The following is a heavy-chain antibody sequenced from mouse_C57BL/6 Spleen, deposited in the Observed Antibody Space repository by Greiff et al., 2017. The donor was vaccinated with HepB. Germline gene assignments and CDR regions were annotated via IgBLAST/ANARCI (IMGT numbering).Heavy chain of an antibody. CDR2: IYPGDGDT. Sequence: QVQLKESGAELVKPGASVKISCKASGYAFSSYWMNWVKQRPGKGLEWIGQIYPGDGDTNYNGKFKGKATLTADKSSSTAYMQLSSLTSEDSAVYFCARSYSNSEWFAYWGQGTLVTVSA. CDR3: ARSYSNSEWFAY. V-gene: IGHV1-80*01. J-gene: IGHJ3*01. CDR1: GYAFSSYW. D-gene: IGHD2-5*01.